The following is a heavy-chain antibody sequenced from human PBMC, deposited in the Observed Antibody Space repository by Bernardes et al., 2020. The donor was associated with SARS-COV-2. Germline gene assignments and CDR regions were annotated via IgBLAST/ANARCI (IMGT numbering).Heavy chain of an antibody. V-gene: IGHV2-5*02. CDR2: IYWDDDK. D-gene: IGHD3-22*01. CDR1: GFSLSTSGVG. J-gene: IGHJ3*02. Sequence: SGPTLVKPTQTLTLTCTFSGFSLSTSGVGVGWIRQPPEKALEWLALIYWDDDKRYSPSLKSRLTITKDTSKNQVVLTMSNMDPVDTATYYCAHRRERDSSVSAFDIWGQGTMVTVSS. CDR3: AHRRERDSSVSAFDI.